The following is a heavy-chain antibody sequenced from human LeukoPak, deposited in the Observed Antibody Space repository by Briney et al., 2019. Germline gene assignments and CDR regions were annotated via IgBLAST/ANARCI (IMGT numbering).Heavy chain of an antibody. CDR2: IYYSGST. CDR1: GGSISSYY. J-gene: IGHJ4*02. V-gene: IGHV4-59*01. D-gene: IGHD5-12*01. Sequence: PSETLSLTCTVSGGSISSYYWSWIRQPPWKGLEGIGYIYYSGSTNYNPSLKSRVTISVDTSKNQFSLKLSSVTAADTAVYYCARGHSGYDPSPFDYWGQGTLVTVSS. CDR3: ARGHSGYDPSPFDY.